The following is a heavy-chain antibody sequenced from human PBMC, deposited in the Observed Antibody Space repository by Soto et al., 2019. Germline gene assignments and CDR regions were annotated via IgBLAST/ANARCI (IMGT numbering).Heavy chain of an antibody. D-gene: IGHD3-3*01. V-gene: IGHV4-39*01. J-gene: IGHJ4*02. CDR1: GGSISSSSYY. Sequence: SETLSLTCTVSGGSISSSSYYWGWIRQPPGKGLEWIGSIYYSGSTYYNPSLKSRVTISVDTSKNQFSLKLSSVTAADTAVYYCARDFWSGPSPSYFDYWGQGTLVTVSS. CDR2: IYYSGST. CDR3: ARDFWSGPSPSYFDY.